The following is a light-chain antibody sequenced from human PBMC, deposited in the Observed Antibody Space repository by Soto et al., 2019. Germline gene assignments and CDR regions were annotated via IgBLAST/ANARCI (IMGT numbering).Light chain of an antibody. J-gene: IGKJ2*01. Sequence: DIQMIPSAPSLSPSVGDRVTITCQASQDIGDYVNWYQHRPGGAPRLLIYDASALDRGVPSRFSGGGSGTHFTLTITSLQPEDFATYYCQQYHSLPYTFGRGTKLEIE. V-gene: IGKV1-33*01. CDR3: QQYHSLPYT. CDR2: DAS. CDR1: QDIGDY.